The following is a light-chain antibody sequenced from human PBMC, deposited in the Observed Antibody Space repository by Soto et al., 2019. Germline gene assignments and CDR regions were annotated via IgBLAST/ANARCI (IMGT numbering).Light chain of an antibody. Sequence: EIVLTQSPGTLSLSPGERATLSCRATQSVSSSYLAWFQQKPGQAPRLLIYGASNRATAIPGRFSGSGSGTDFTLTISRLEPEDFAVYYCQQYGSSPRTFGQGTKVEIK. CDR1: QSVSSSY. CDR3: QQYGSSPRT. J-gene: IGKJ1*01. V-gene: IGKV3-20*01. CDR2: GAS.